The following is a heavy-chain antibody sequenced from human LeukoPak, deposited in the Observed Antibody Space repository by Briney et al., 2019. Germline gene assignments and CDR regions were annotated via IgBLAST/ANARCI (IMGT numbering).Heavy chain of an antibody. V-gene: IGHV4-39*01. D-gene: IGHD6-13*01. J-gene: IGHJ4*02. CDR2: GYFSGST. Sequence: PGGSLRLSCAASGFSISTYEMNWVRQAPGKGLEWVGSGYFSGSTYYNPSLKSRGTISVDASKDQFSLKLSSVTAADTAVYYCARLLADAKTDYFDCWGQGTLVTVSS. CDR1: GFSISTYE. CDR3: ARLLADAKTDYFDC.